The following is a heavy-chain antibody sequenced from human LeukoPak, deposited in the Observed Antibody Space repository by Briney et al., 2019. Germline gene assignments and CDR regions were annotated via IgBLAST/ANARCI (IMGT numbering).Heavy chain of an antibody. CDR1: DGSFSGYY. Sequence: PSETLSLTCAVYDGSFSGYYWSWIRQPPGKGLEWIGEINHSGSTNYNPSLKSRVIISVDTSKNQFSLKLISVTAADTAVYYCARAPLDILTGYYHRSFDYWGQGTLVTVSS. D-gene: IGHD3-9*01. J-gene: IGHJ4*02. CDR3: ARAPLDILTGYYHRSFDY. CDR2: INHSGST. V-gene: IGHV4-34*01.